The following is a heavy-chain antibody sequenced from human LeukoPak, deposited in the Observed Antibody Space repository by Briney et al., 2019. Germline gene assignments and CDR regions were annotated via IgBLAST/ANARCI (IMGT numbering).Heavy chain of an antibody. V-gene: IGHV3-74*01. CDR1: GFTFSSYW. Sequence: GGSLRLSCAASGFTFSSYWMHWVRQAPGKGLVWVSRINTDGSSTSYADSVKGRFTISRDNAKNTLYLQMNSLRADDTAVYYCVKDRDHWGSMEYWGQGTLVTVSS. CDR3: VKDRDHWGSMEY. D-gene: IGHD3-16*01. J-gene: IGHJ4*02. CDR2: INTDGSST.